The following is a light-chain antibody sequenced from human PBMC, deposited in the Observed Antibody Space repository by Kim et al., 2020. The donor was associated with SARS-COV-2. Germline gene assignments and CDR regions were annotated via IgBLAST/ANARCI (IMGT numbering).Light chain of an antibody. Sequence: SGSPEQTASITCSGDKLGDKFACWYQQKPGQSPVVVIYQDSKRPSGIPERFSGSNSGNTATLTISGTQAMDEADYYCQAWDSSTAVFGTGTKVTVL. V-gene: IGLV3-1*01. CDR2: QDS. CDR1: KLGDKF. CDR3: QAWDSSTAV. J-gene: IGLJ1*01.